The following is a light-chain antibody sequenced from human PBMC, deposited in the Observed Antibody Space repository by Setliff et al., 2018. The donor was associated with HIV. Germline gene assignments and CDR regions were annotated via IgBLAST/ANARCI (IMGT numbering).Light chain of an antibody. CDR2: AAS. CDR3: QQSDSTPFT. CDR1: QSISSY. V-gene: IGKV1-39*01. J-gene: IGKJ3*01. Sequence: DIQMTQSPSSLSASVGDRVTITCRASQSISSYLNWYQQKPGKAPKLLIYAASSLQSGVPPRFSGSGSGTDFTLTISSLQPEDFATYYCQQSDSTPFTFGPGTKVDIK.